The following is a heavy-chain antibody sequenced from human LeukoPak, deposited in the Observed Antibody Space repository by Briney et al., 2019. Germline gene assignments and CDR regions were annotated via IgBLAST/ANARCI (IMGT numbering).Heavy chain of an antibody. D-gene: IGHD6-19*01. CDR2: IYYSGST. Sequence: SETLSLTCTVSGGSITSYYWSWIRQPPGKGLEWIGYIYYSGSTDYNPSLKGRVTISVATSKTQFSLKLTSVTAADTAVYYCARLDSSGYYYFDYWGQGTXVTVSS. CDR3: ARLDSSGYYYFDY. V-gene: IGHV4-59*08. CDR1: GGSITSYY. J-gene: IGHJ4*02.